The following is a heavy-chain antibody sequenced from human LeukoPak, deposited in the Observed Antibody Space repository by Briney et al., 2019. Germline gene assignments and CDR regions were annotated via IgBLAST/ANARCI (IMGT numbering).Heavy chain of an antibody. Sequence: PVKVSCKASGGTFSSYAISWVQQAPGQGLEWMGGIIPIFGTANYAQKFQGRVTITTDESTSTAYMELSSLRSEDTAVYYCARSRFLEWLLFGVYWGQGTLVTVSS. V-gene: IGHV1-69*05. CDR3: ARSRFLEWLLFGVY. J-gene: IGHJ4*02. CDR1: GGTFSSYA. CDR2: IIPIFGTA. D-gene: IGHD3-3*01.